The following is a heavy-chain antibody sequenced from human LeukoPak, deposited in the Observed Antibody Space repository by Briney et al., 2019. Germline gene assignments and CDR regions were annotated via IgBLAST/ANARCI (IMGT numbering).Heavy chain of an antibody. CDR2: IYPGDSDT. CDR3: ARRLGWDYDSSGYKFDH. V-gene: IGHV5-51*03. J-gene: IGHJ4*02. CDR1: GYSFTGYW. Sequence: GESLKISCKGSGYSFTGYWIGWVRQMPGKGLEWMGIIYPGDSDTRYRPSFQGQGTIAADKSINTAYLQWTSLKASDTAMYYCARRLGWDYDSSGYKFDHWGQGTLVTVSS. D-gene: IGHD3-22*01.